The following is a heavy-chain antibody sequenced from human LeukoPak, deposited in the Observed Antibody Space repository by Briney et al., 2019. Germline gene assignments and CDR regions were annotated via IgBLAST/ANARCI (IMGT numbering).Heavy chain of an antibody. D-gene: IGHD3-10*01. CDR2: IKQDGSEK. J-gene: IGHJ4*02. Sequence: PGGSLRLSCAASGFTFSSYAMNWVRQTPGKGLEWVANIKQDGSEKYYVDSVKGRFTISRDNAKNSLYLQMNSLRAEDTAVYYCARAEGRVPNYWGQGTLVTVSS. V-gene: IGHV3-7*01. CDR3: ARAEGRVPNY. CDR1: GFTFSSYA.